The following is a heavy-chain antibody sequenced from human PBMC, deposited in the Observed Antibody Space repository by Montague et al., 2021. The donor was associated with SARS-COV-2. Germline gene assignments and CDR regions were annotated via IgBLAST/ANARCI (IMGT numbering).Heavy chain of an antibody. CDR3: ARESLHLTGYYNDYFDY. CDR1: GGSISSGSYY. J-gene: IGHJ4*02. D-gene: IGHD3-9*01. CDR2: IYTSGST. Sequence: TLSLTCTVSGGSISSGSYYWNWIRQPAGKGLEWIGRIYTSGSTNYNPSLKSRVTISVDTSKNQFSLKLSSVTAADTAVYYCARESLHLTGYYNDYFDYWGKGTLVTVS. V-gene: IGHV4-61*02.